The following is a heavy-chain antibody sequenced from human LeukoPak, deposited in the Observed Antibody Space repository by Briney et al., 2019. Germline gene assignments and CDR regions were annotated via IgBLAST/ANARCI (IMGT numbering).Heavy chain of an antibody. CDR3: ARGVVAAAGRTFDF. V-gene: IGHV4-59*01. Sequence: PSETLSLTCTVSGGSISSYYWSRIRQPPGKELEWIGYIYYSGSTNYNPSLKSRVTMSVDTSKNQFSLKLSSVTAADTAVYYCARGVVAAAGRTFDFWGQGTLVTVSS. D-gene: IGHD6-13*01. J-gene: IGHJ4*02. CDR2: IYYSGST. CDR1: GGSISSYY.